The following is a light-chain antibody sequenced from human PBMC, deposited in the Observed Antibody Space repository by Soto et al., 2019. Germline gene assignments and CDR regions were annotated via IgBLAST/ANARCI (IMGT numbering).Light chain of an antibody. V-gene: IGKV1-39*01. CDR1: QSISSY. Sequence: DIQMTQSPSSLSASVGDRVTITCRASQSISSYLNWYQQKPGKAPKLLIYAASSLQSGVPSRFSGSRSGTDFTLTISSLQPEDFATYYSQQNYSTPLTFGQGTKVEIK. J-gene: IGKJ1*01. CDR3: QQNYSTPLT. CDR2: AAS.